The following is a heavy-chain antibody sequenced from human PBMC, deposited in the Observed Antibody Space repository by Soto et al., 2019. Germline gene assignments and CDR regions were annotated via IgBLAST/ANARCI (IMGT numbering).Heavy chain of an antibody. CDR1: GGSISSGAFS. Sequence: SETLSLTCAVSGGSISSGAFSWTWIRQPPGKGLEWIGYIYHSGSTDYNPSLKSRVTISVDRSKNQFSLELSSVTAADTAIYYCARGSSSGVSYYAMDVWGQGTTVTVSS. V-gene: IGHV4-30-2*01. J-gene: IGHJ6*02. D-gene: IGHD1-26*01. CDR2: IYHSGST. CDR3: ARGSSSGVSYYAMDV.